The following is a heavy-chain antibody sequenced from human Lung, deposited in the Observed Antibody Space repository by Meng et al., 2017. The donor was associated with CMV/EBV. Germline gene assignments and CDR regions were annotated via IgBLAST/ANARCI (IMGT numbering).Heavy chain of an antibody. CDR2: ISDSGGNT. Sequence: GESLKISCAASGFIFSNSALSWVRQAPGKGLEWVSTISDSGGNTYYADSVKGRFTISRDNSKNTLYLQMNSLRAEDTAVYYCAKCRSGIAAALNYWGQGTLVTVSS. CDR3: AKCRSGIAAALNY. CDR1: GFIFSNSA. V-gene: IGHV3-23*01. J-gene: IGHJ4*02. D-gene: IGHD6-13*01.